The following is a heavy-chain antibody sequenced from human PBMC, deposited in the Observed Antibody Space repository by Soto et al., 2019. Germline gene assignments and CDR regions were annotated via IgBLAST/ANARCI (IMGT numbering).Heavy chain of an antibody. CDR1: ESAYLRDP. CDR3: AKDKEPDGVWDIDF. CDR2: IYGSASKT. D-gene: IGHD3-16*01. V-gene: IGHV3-23*01. Sequence: PAGSARQTGVASESAYLRDPLISAQQAPGKGLEWVSAIYGSASKTFYADSVKGRFTISRDQSRNTLYLQMNSLRAEDTAVYYCAKDKEPDGVWDIDFWGQGTRVTV. J-gene: IGHJ4*02.